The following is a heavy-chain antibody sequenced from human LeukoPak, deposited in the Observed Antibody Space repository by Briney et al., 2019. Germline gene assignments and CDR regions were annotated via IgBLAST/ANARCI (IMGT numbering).Heavy chain of an antibody. V-gene: IGHV3-7*01. J-gene: IGHJ4*02. D-gene: IGHD1-26*01. CDR1: GFTFSSYW. CDR2: IKQDGSEK. Sequence: GGSLRLSCAPSGFTFSSYWMSWVRQAPGKGLEWVANIKQDGSEKYYVDSVKGRFTISRDNAKNSLYLQMNSLRAEDTAVYYCARESSSGSYLRYWGQGTLVTVSS. CDR3: ARESSSGSYLRY.